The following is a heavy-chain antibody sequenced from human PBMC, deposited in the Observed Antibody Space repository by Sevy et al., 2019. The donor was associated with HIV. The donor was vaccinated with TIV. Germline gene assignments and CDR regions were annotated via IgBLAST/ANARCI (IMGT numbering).Heavy chain of an antibody. J-gene: IGHJ3*02. CDR1: GFTFDDYA. Sequence: GGSLRLSCAASGFTFDDYAMHWVRQAPGKGLEWVSGVSWNSASIGYAGSVRGRFTISRDNAKNSLSLQMNSLTSEDTAFYYCTKDLGAKLAPGYCYDGTCWPRDGFDIWGHGTMVTVSS. V-gene: IGHV3-9*01. CDR2: VSWNSASI. D-gene: IGHD2-15*01. CDR3: TKDLGAKLAPGYCYDGTCWPRDGFDI.